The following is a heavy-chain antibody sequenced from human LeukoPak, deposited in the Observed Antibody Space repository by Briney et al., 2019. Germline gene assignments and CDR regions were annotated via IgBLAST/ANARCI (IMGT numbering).Heavy chain of an antibody. J-gene: IGHJ5*02. CDR3: ARDRSSGTSLPSAPFDP. D-gene: IGHD3-10*01. CDR2: ISYDGSNK. CDR1: GFTFSIHA. V-gene: IGHV3-30-3*01. Sequence: PGGSLRLSCAASGFTFSIHAIHWVRQAPGKGLEWVAVISYDGSNKYYADSVKGRFTISRDNSNNTLYLQMNSLRAEDTAVCYCARDRSSGTSLPSAPFDPWGQGTLVTVSS.